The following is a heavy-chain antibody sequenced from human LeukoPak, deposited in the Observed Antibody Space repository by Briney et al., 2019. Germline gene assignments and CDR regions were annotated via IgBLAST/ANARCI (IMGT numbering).Heavy chain of an antibody. V-gene: IGHV4-38-2*02. Sequence: SSETLSLTCTVSGYSISSDYYWGWIRQPPGKGLEWIGSIYRSGSTYCNPSLKSRVIISLDTSKNQFSLKLSSVTAADTAVYYCARGNVILPAAIEYYFDYWGQGTLVTVSS. D-gene: IGHD2-2*02. CDR3: ARGNVILPAAIEYYFDY. CDR2: IYRSGST. J-gene: IGHJ4*02. CDR1: GYSISSDYY.